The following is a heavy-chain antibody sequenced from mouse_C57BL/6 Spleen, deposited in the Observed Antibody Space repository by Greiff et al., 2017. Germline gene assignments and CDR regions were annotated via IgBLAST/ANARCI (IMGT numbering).Heavy chain of an antibody. D-gene: IGHD1-1*01. V-gene: IGHV14-1*01. CDR1: GFNIKDYY. J-gene: IGHJ4*01. CDR3: TTDYGSSYVKAMDY. CDR2: IDPEDGDT. Sequence: VQLQQSGAELVRPGASVKLSCTASGFNIKDYYMHWVKQRPEQGLEWIGRIDPEDGDTEYAPKFQGKATMTADTSSNTAYLQLSSLTSEDTPVYYCTTDYGSSYVKAMDYWGQGTSVTVSS.